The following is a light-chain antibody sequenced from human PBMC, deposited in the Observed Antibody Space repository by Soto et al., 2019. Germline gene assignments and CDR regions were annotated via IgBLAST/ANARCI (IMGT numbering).Light chain of an antibody. CDR3: CSYGGSRAV. Sequence: QSVLTQPASVSGSPGQSITISCTGTSSDVGSHNLVSWYQQHPGQAPKLLIYDVSKRPLGVSARFSASKSGNTASLTISGLQEEDEADYYCCSYGGSRAVFGGGTQLTVL. V-gene: IGLV2-23*02. J-gene: IGLJ7*01. CDR2: DVS. CDR1: SSDVGSHNL.